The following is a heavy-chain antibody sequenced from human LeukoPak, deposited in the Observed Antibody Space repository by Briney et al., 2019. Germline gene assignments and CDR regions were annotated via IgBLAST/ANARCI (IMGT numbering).Heavy chain of an antibody. CDR3: ARDGYSFGHDFDY. V-gene: IGHV3-74*01. Sequence: GSLRLSCAASGFTFSSYWMHWVRHTSGTGLVWVSRIKSDGSSTSYADSVKGRFTISRDNAKNTLYLQMNSLRAEDTAVYYCARDGYSFGHDFDYWGQGTLVTVSS. J-gene: IGHJ4*02. D-gene: IGHD5-18*01. CDR2: IKSDGSST. CDR1: GFTFSSYW.